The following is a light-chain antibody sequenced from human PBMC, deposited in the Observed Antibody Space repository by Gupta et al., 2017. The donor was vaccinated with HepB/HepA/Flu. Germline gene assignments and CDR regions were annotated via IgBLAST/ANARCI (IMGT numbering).Light chain of an antibody. J-gene: IGLJ1*01. V-gene: IGLV2-11*01. CDR3: CSYAGSDTNV. CDR2: HVS. Sequence: QSALPQPRSVSGSPGQSVTLSCTGTSSDVGTYDSVSWYQQHPGKAPKLIIYHVSERPAGVPNRFSGSKAGNTAALTISGLQAEDEADYFCCSYAGSDTNVFGTGTKGTVL. CDR1: SSDVGTYDS.